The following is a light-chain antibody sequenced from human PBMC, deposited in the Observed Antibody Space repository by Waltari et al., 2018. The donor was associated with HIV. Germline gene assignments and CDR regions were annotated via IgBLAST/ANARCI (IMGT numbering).Light chain of an antibody. CDR3: QQYYNWLPYT. V-gene: IGKV3-15*01. CDR1: QSVGSD. J-gene: IGKJ2*01. CDR2: GAS. Sequence: EIVMTQSPATLSVSPGERATLSCRASQSVGSDLAWYQQKPGQAPRLAIYGASTRATGIPARFSGSGSGTEFTLTISSLQSADFAVYYCQQYYNWLPYTFGQGTKLEIK.